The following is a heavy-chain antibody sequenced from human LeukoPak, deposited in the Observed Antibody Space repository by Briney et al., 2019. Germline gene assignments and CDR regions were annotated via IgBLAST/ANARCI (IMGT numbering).Heavy chain of an antibody. D-gene: IGHD4-11*01. J-gene: IGHJ4*02. V-gene: IGHV5-51*01. CDR3: ATTTVTTGSPFDY. CDR1: GYSFTTYW. Sequence: GESLQISCQRSGYSFTTYWIGWVRQMPGKGLEWMGIIYPSDSDTRYSPSFQGHVTISADKYISTAYLQWSSLKASDTAMYYCATTTVTTGSPFDYWGQGTLVTVSS. CDR2: IYPSDSDT.